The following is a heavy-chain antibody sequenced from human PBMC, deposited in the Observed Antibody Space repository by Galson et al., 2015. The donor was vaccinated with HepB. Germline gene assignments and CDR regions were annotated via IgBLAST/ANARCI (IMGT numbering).Heavy chain of an antibody. CDR2: ISSSSSYI. V-gene: IGHV3-21*01. J-gene: IGHJ4*02. CDR3: ARDRIGNYYDSSGPDY. D-gene: IGHD3-22*01. CDR1: GFTFSSYA. Sequence: SLRLSCAASGFTFSSYAMSWVRQAPGKGLEWVSSISSSSSYIYYADSVKGRFTISRDNAKNSLYLQMNSLRAEDTAVYYCARDRIGNYYDSSGPDYWGQGTLVTVSS.